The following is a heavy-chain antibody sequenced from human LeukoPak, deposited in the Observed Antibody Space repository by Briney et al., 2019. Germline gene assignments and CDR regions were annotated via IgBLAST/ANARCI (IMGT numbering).Heavy chain of an antibody. CDR3: ARPKYSSSFHAFDI. D-gene: IGHD6-13*01. CDR2: IYYSGST. J-gene: IGHJ3*02. CDR1: GGSISSSSYY. V-gene: IGHV4-39*01. Sequence: TSSETLSLTCTVSGGSISSSSYYWGWIRQPPGKGLEWIGSIYYSGSTYYNPSLKSRVTISVDTSKNQFSLKLSSVTAADTAVYYCARPKYSSSFHAFDIWGQGTMVTVSS.